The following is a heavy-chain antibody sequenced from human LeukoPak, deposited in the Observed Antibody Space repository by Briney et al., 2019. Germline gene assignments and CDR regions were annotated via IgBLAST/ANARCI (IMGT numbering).Heavy chain of an antibody. CDR2: IYYSGST. Sequence: PSETLSLTCTVSGGSISSSSYYWGWIRQPPGKGLEWIGSIYYSGSTYYNPSLKSRVTISVDRSKNQFSLRLTSVTAADTAIYYCARDAIAAAGTAWFDPWGQGTLVTVSS. D-gene: IGHD6-13*01. J-gene: IGHJ5*02. V-gene: IGHV4-39*07. CDR1: GGSISSSSYY. CDR3: ARDAIAAAGTAWFDP.